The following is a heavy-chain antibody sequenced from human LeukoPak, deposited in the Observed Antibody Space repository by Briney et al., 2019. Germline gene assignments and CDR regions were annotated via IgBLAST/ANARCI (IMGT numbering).Heavy chain of an antibody. CDR3: AKDRGLRYFDWLLTI. J-gene: IGHJ4*02. D-gene: IGHD3-9*01. V-gene: IGHV3-23*01. CDR2: ISNSGDRT. CDR1: GFTFSSYA. Sequence: GGSLRLSCAASGFTFSSYAMNWVRQSPGKGLEWVSAISNSGDRTYYADSVKGRFTISRDNSKNMLYLQMNSLRAEDSAVYYCAKDRGLRYFDWLLTIWGQGTLVTVSS.